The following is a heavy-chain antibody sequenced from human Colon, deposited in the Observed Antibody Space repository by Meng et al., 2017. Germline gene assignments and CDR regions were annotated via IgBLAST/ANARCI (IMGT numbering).Heavy chain of an antibody. CDR2: INNNTGNP. J-gene: IGHJ4*02. Sequence: VQRVQAGSDWRKPGASVKISCKASGYTFTSYAINWVRQAPGQGLEWMGWINNNTGNPTYAQGFTGRFVFSLDASVTTAYLQIDSLRAEDTAVYYCATDGRLYDPNHVSSYFDYWGQGSLVTVSS. V-gene: IGHV7-4-1*01. D-gene: IGHD1-14*01. CDR1: GYTFTSYA. CDR3: ATDGRLYDPNHVSSYFDY.